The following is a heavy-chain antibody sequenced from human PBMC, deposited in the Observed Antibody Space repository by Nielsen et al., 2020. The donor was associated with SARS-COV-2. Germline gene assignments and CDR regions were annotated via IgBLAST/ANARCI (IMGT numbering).Heavy chain of an antibody. CDR3: ARFRIAAAVNYYYGMDV. CDR1: GYSFTSYW. J-gene: IGHJ6*02. Sequence: GGSLRLSCKGSGYSFTSYWISWVRQMPGKGLEWMGRIDPSDSYTNYSPSFQGHVTISADKSISTAYLQWSSLKASDTAMYYCARFRIAAAVNYYYGMDVWGQGTTVTVSS. CDR2: IDPSDSYT. V-gene: IGHV5-10-1*01. D-gene: IGHD6-13*01.